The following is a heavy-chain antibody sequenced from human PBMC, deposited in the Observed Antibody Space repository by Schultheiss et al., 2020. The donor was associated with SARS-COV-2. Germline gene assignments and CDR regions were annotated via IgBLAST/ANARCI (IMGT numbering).Heavy chain of an antibody. CDR3: ARDAGAEDY. CDR1: GFTFSSYS. CDR2: IWYDGSNK. D-gene: IGHD3-10*01. V-gene: IGHV3-33*08. J-gene: IGHJ4*02. Sequence: GESLKISCAASGFTFSSYSMNWVRQAPGKGLEWVAVIWYDGSNKYYADSVKGRFTISRDNSKNTLYLQMNSLRAEDTAVYYCARDAGAEDYWGQGTLVTVSS.